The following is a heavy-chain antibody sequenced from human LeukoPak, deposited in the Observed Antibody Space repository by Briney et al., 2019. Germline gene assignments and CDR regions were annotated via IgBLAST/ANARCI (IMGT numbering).Heavy chain of an antibody. CDR2: IEYSGST. D-gene: IGHD3-22*01. Sequence: SQTLSLTCTVSGGSISSGGYYWSWNRQHPGKGLAWIGYIEYSGSTYCNPYLKSRVTISVDTSNNQFSLKLSAVPAADTAVYYCARESMRVGKGYMDVWGKGTMVTVSS. J-gene: IGHJ6*03. CDR3: ARESMRVGKGYMDV. CDR1: GGSISSGGYY. V-gene: IGHV4-31*03.